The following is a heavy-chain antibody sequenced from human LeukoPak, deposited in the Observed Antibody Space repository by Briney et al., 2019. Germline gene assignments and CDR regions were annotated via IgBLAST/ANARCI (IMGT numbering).Heavy chain of an antibody. V-gene: IGHV3-23*01. CDR3: AKGYRGNYDY. J-gene: IGHJ4*02. D-gene: IGHD1-26*01. CDR1: GFTFSNYA. CDR2: INDRGGDT. Sequence: GGSLRLSCAASGFTFSNYAMTWVRQAPGKGREWVSAINDRGGDTYYADSVKGRFPISRDNSKNTLSLQMNSLRAEDKAVYYCAKGYRGNYDYWGQGTLVTVSS.